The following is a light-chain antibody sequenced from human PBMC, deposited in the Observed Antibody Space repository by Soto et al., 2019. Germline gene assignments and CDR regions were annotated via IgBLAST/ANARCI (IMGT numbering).Light chain of an antibody. J-gene: IGLJ2*01. Sequence: QSALTQPASVSGSPGQSITISCTGTSSDVGGYNYVSWYQQHPGKAPKLMIYDVNNRPSGVSNRFSGSKSGNTASLTISGLQAEDEGDYYCSSYTSSITLVFGGGTKRTVL. CDR2: DVN. CDR3: SSYTSSITLV. V-gene: IGLV2-14*01. CDR1: SSDVGGYNY.